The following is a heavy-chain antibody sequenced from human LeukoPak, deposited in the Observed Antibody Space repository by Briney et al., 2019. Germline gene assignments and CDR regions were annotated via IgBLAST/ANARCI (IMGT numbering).Heavy chain of an antibody. J-gene: IGHJ4*02. CDR1: GFTVSSNY. CDR3: ARGGGVLVAATFDY. V-gene: IGHV3-53*01. D-gene: IGHD2-15*01. CDR2: IYSGGST. Sequence: PGGSLRLSCAASGFTVSSNYMSWVRQAPGKGLEWVSVIYSGGSTYYADSVKGRFSISRDNSKNTLYLQMNSLRAKDTAVYYCARGGGVLVAATFDYWGQGTLVTVSS.